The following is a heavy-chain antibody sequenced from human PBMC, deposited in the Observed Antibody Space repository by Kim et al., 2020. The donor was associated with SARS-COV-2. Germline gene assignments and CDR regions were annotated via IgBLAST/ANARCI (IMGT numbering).Heavy chain of an antibody. D-gene: IGHD6-19*01. CDR1: GFAFSNYA. V-gene: IGHV3-23*01. Sequence: GGSLRLSCAASGFAFSNYAMSWVRQAPGKGLEWVTAISGGGVSTYYADSVRGRFTISRDNFQNTLYLQMNSLRAEDTAVYYCAKDLDSSGWYNFYYWGQGTLVTVSS. CDR2: ISGGGVST. J-gene: IGHJ4*02. CDR3: AKDLDSSGWYNFYY.